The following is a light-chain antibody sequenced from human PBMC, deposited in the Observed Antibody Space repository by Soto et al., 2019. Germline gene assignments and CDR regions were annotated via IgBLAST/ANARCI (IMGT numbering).Light chain of an antibody. J-gene: IGLJ1*01. CDR1: SSDVGFYNH. Sequence: QSVLTQRACVSGSPGQSVTISCTGTSSDVGFYNHVSWYQQHPGKAPKLMISDVTNRPSGVSDRFSGSKSGNTASLTISGLQTEDEADYYCMSYTTSIIYVFGSGTKLTVL. CDR3: MSYTTSIIYV. CDR2: DVT. V-gene: IGLV2-14*01.